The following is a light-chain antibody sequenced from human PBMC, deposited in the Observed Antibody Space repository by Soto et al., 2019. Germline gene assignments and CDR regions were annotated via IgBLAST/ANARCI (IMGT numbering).Light chain of an antibody. V-gene: IGKV1-39*01. CDR2: VAS. CDR3: QQSCTTASIT. J-gene: IGKJ5*01. CDR1: QRINRN. Sequence: DIQMTQSPSSLSASVEDRVTITCRASQRINRNLNWYQHKPGKAPKLLIYVASSLQNGVPSRFRGGGSGTAFTLSISSLQPEDFGTYYCQQSCTTASITFGQGTRLEIK.